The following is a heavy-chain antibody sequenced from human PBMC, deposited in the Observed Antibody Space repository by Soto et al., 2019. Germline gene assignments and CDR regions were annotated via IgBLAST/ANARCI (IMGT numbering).Heavy chain of an antibody. CDR1: GGSISSGGYY. CDR2: IYFTGST. J-gene: IGHJ5*02. V-gene: IGHV4-61*08. Sequence: SETLSLTCTVSGGSISSGGYYWSWIRQPPGKGLEWIGHIYFTGSTNYNPSLKSRVTMSLDTSRNQFSLKLSSVTAADTAVYYCTRGPPRVQWFDPWGLGTLVTVSS. CDR3: TRGPPRVQWFDP.